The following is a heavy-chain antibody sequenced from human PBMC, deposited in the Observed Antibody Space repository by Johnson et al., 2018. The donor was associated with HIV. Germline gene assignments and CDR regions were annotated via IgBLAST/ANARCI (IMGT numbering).Heavy chain of an antibody. Sequence: QVQLVESGGGVVQPGTSLRLSCAASGFTFSDYYMSWIRQAPGKGLEWVSYITGSGTVVYYADSVKGRFTIARDNAKNSLYLQMNSLRVDDTAVYYCASAKSGSFDALDIWGQGTMVTVSS. J-gene: IGHJ3*02. CDR1: GFTFSDYY. CDR3: ASAKSGSFDALDI. CDR2: ITGSGTVV. V-gene: IGHV3-11*04. D-gene: IGHD1-26*01.